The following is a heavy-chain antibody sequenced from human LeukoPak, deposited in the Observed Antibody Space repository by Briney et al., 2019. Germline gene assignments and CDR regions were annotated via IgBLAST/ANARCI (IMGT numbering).Heavy chain of an antibody. J-gene: IGHJ6*03. Sequence: QTGGPLRLSCTASGFTFGDYAMSWVRQAPGKGLEWVGFIRSKAYGGTTEYAASVKGRFTISRDDSKSIAYLQMNSLKTEDTAVYYCTRVAITMVRGVIIIPYYYYMDVWGKGTTITISS. CDR1: GFTFGDYA. V-gene: IGHV3-49*04. CDR2: IRSKAYGGTT. D-gene: IGHD3-10*01. CDR3: TRVAITMVRGVIIIPYYYYMDV.